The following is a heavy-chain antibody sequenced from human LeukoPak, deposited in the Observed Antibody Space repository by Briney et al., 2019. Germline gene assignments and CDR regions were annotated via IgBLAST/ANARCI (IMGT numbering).Heavy chain of an antibody. D-gene: IGHD3-10*01. J-gene: IGHJ4*02. V-gene: IGHV3-23*01. CDR2: ISGSGGST. CDR1: GFTFSSYA. Sequence: GGSLRLSCAASGFTFSSYAVTWVRQAPGKGLECVSTISGSGGSTYYADSVKGRFTISRDNSKNTLYLQMNSLRAEDTAVYYCAKALGGSGSNFDYWGQGTLVTVSS. CDR3: AKALGGSGSNFDY.